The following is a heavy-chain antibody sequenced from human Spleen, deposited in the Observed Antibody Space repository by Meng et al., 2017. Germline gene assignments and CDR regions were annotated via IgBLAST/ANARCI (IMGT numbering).Heavy chain of an antibody. J-gene: IGHJ3*02. D-gene: IGHD3-10*01. Sequence: ASVKVSCKASGYTFTSYGISWVRQAPGQGLEWMGWISAYNGNTNYAQKLQGRVTMTTDTSTSTAFMELRSLRSDDTAVYYCARDLGYYYGSGSYWDIWGQGTMVTVSS. CDR2: ISAYNGNT. V-gene: IGHV1-18*01. CDR1: GYTFTSYG. CDR3: ARDLGYYYGSGSYWDI.